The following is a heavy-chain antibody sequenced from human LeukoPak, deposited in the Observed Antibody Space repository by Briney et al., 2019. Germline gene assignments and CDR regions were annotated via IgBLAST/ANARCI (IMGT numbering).Heavy chain of an antibody. Sequence: PGGSLRLSCAASGFTFSSYRMHWVRQAPGEGLVWVSCVESDGSSTKYADSVKGRFTISRDNATNTLYLQMNSLRLEDTAVYYCARDGGGLGYWGQGTLVTVSS. J-gene: IGHJ4*02. CDR2: VESDGSST. CDR1: GFTFSSYR. CDR3: ARDGGGLGY. D-gene: IGHD2-15*01. V-gene: IGHV3-74*03.